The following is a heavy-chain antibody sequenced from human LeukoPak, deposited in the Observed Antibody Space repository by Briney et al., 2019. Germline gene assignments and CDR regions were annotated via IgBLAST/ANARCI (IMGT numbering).Heavy chain of an antibody. D-gene: IGHD3-10*01. Sequence: GGSLRLSCAASGFTFSTYWMAWVRQAPGKGLEWVANIKYDGIEKYYVDSVKGRFTISRDNSKNTLYLQMNSLRAEDTAVYYCARGRKIISPDRRFQGLYAFDIWGQGTMVTVSS. V-gene: IGHV3-7*01. CDR2: IKYDGIEK. CDR1: GFTFSTYW. CDR3: ARGRKIISPDRRFQGLYAFDI. J-gene: IGHJ3*02.